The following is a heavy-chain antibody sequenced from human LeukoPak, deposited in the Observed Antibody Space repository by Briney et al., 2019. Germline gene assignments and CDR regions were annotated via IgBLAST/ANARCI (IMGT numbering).Heavy chain of an antibody. CDR1: GFTFTASY. V-gene: IGHV1-2*02. D-gene: IGHD2-15*01. J-gene: IGHJ3*02. CDR2: INLSSGGT. Sequence: ASVKVSCKASGFTFTASYMHWVRQAPGQGLEWMAWINLSSGGTNYAQKFRGRVTMTRDSSISTAYMELTSLRSDDTAIYYCVTSTGYFNTWGAFDIWGQGTMVTVSS. CDR3: VTSTGYFNTWGAFDI.